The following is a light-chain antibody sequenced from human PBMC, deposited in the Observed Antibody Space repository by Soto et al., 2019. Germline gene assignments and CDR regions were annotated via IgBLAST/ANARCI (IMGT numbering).Light chain of an antibody. V-gene: IGKV3-20*01. Sequence: EIVLTQSPGTLSVSPGEKATLSCRASQSVGRNYLAWYQQKPGQAPRLLIYTASSGATGIPDRFSGSGSGTDFTLTISRLEPEDFAVYYCQQYASSPLTFGGGTKVETK. CDR1: QSVGRNY. CDR3: QQYASSPLT. J-gene: IGKJ4*01. CDR2: TAS.